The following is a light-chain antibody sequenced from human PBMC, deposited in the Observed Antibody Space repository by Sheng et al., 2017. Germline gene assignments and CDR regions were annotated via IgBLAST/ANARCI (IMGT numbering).Light chain of an antibody. CDR1: QSVSTY. V-gene: IGKV3-11*01. CDR2: DAS. J-gene: IGKJ1*01. Sequence: EIVLTQSPATLSLSPGERATLSCRASQSVSTYLGWYQQKPGQAPRLLIYDASNRATGIPARFSGSGFGTDFTLTISNLEPEDFAVYYCQQHGTFGQGTKVEIK. CDR3: QQHGT.